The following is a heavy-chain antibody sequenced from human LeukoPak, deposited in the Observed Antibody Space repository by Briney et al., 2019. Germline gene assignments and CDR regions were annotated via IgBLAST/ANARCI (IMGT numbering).Heavy chain of an antibody. Sequence: SETLPLTCTVSGASISSYYWSWIRQPPGKGLEWIGYIYYSGSTNYNPSLKSRVTISVDRPNNRFSLKLSSVTAADTAVYYCARHTSSSWGDWGQGTLVTVSS. D-gene: IGHD6-13*01. CDR2: IYYSGST. CDR1: GASISSYY. V-gene: IGHV4-59*08. CDR3: ARHTSSSWGD. J-gene: IGHJ4*02.